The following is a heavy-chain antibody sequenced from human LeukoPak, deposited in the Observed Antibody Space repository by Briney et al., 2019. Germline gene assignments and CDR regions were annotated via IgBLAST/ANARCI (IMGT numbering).Heavy chain of an antibody. CDR3: TKDWSADY. J-gene: IGHJ4*02. V-gene: IGHV3-23*01. Sequence: QPGGSLRLSCTASGFTFSDYAMTWVRQAPGKGLEWVSAISPDGSDTKYAGSVKGRSTISRDNSKKTLFLQMNSLRVEDTAVYYCTKDWSADYWGQGTLVTVSP. CDR1: GFTFSDYA. CDR2: ISPDGSDT.